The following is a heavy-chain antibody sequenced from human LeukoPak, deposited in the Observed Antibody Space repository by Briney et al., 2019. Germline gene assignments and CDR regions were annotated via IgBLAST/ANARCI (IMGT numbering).Heavy chain of an antibody. CDR1: GFIYSDSY. CDR2: ISSSGDTI. D-gene: IGHD3-10*01. V-gene: IGHV3-11*04. J-gene: IGHJ4*02. CDR3: AREPVYYYGSGSYYPKGGY. Sequence: PGGSLRLSCAASGFIYSDSYMSWIRQAPGKGLEWISYISSSGDTIYYADSVKGRFTISRDNAKNSLYLQMNSLRAEDTAVYYCAREPVYYYGSGSYYPKGGYWGQGTLVTVSS.